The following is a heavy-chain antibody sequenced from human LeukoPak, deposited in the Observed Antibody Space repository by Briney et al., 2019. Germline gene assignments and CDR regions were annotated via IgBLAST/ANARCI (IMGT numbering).Heavy chain of an antibody. CDR1: GYSFTSYW. Sequence: EETLKISCKGSGYSFTSYWIGWVRQMPGKGLEWMGIINPGDSDTRYSPSFQGQVTISADKSISTAYLQWSSLKASDTAMYYCAGTYGSGSYYYHYFDYWGQGTLVTVSS. D-gene: IGHD3-10*01. J-gene: IGHJ4*02. V-gene: IGHV5-51*01. CDR2: INPGDSDT. CDR3: AGTYGSGSYYYHYFDY.